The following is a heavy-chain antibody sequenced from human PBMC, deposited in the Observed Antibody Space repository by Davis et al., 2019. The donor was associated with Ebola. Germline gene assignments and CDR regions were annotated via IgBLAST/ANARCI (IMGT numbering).Heavy chain of an antibody. Sequence: ASVKVSCKASGYTFTSYGISWVRQAPGQGLEWMGWISAYNGNTNYAQKFQGRVTMTRDTSTSTVYMELSSLRSEDTAVYYCARDQGYNWNGLYYYYYYYMDVWGKGTTVTVSS. CDR1: GYTFTSYG. J-gene: IGHJ6*03. D-gene: IGHD1-1*01. V-gene: IGHV1-18*01. CDR2: ISAYNGNT. CDR3: ARDQGYNWNGLYYYYYYYMDV.